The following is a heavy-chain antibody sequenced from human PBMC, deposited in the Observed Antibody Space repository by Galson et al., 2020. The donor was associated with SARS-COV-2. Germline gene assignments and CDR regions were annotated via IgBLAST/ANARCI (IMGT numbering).Heavy chain of an antibody. D-gene: IGHD1-7*01. J-gene: IGHJ6*02. Sequence: TGGSLRLSCAASGFTFSSYGMHWVRQAPGKGLEWVAVISYDGSNKYYADSVKGRFTISRDNSKNTLYLQMNSLRAEDTAVYYCANVGPHIITGTTHHYYYYYGMDVWGQGTTVTVSS. V-gene: IGHV3-30*18. CDR2: ISYDGSNK. CDR3: ANVGPHIITGTTHHYYYYYGMDV. CDR1: GFTFSSYG.